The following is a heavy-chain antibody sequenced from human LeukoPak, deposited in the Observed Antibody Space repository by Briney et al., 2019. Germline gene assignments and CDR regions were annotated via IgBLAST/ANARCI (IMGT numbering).Heavy chain of an antibody. CDR3: AKDRTAMVNYFDY. CDR2: ISNIGVST. CDR1: GFTFSNYA. V-gene: IGHV3-23*01. D-gene: IGHD5-18*01. Sequence: GGSLRLSCAASGFTFSNYAMIWVRQAPGKGLEWVSTISNIGVSTYYADSVKGRFTISRDNSENTLYLQMNSLRAEDTAVYYCAKDRTAMVNYFDYWGQGTLVTVSS. J-gene: IGHJ4*02.